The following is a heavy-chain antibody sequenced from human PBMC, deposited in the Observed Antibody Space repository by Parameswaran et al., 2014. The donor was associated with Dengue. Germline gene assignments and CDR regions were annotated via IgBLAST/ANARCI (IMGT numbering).Heavy chain of an antibody. Sequence: WIRQPQEGLEWIGEINHSGSTNYNPSLKSRVTISVDTSKNQFSLKLSSVTAADTAVYYCARIKGPFDPWGQGTWSPSPQ. V-gene: IGHV4-34*01. CDR3: ARIKGPFDP. CDR2: INHSGST. J-gene: IGHJ5*02.